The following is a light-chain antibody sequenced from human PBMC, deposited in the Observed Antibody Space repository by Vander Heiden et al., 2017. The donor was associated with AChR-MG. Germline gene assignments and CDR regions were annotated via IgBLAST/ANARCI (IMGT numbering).Light chain of an antibody. CDR1: QSLLHSNGYNY. CDR2: LGS. J-gene: IGKJ2*01. V-gene: IGKV2-28*01. Sequence: DIVMTRSPRSLPVTPGEPASISCRSSQSLLHSNGYNYLDWYLQQPGPSPQLLVYLGSNRASVVADRSSGSGSGTDFTLKISRVEAEDVGVYYYRQAIQAPYTFGAGTKLEIK. CDR3: RQAIQAPYT.